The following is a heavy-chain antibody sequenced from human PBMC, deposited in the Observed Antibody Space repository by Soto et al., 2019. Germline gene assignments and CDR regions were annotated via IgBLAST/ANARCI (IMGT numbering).Heavy chain of an antibody. D-gene: IGHD3-22*01. CDR3: ARGPQESSSGKGHFDY. J-gene: IGHJ4*01. V-gene: IGHV1-18*01. Sequence: DSVKGSCKASGYTFTSYGISWVRQAPGQGLEWMGWISAYNGNTNYAQKLQGRVTMATDTSTSTAYMELRSLRSDDTAVYYCARGPQESSSGKGHFDYWGHGTLVTVSS. CDR1: GYTFTSYG. CDR2: ISAYNGNT.